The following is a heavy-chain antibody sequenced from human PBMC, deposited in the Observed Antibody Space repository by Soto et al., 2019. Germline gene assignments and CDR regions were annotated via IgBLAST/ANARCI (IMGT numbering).Heavy chain of an antibody. V-gene: IGHV4-31*01. D-gene: IGHD6-6*01. CDR2: ITYSGMT. Sequence: QVHLTESGPGLVKPSQTQSITCSVNGASLKSGSGYWRWIRQGPGNGLEYICYITYSGMTFHTPSLKRLVSISVDTPQNLISLEVRDVTAEDTGGYFCARERQVVPSSGRFDPCVQGPQVIVSS. J-gene: IGHJ5*02. CDR1: GASLKSGSGY. CDR3: ARERQVVPSSGRFDP.